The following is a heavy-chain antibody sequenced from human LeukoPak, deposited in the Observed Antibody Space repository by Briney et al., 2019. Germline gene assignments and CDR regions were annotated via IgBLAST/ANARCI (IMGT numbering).Heavy chain of an antibody. Sequence: ASVKVSCKASGYTFTNYDVNWVRQAPGKGLEWMGGFDPEDGETIDAQKFQGRVTMTEDTSTDTAYMELSSLRSEDTAVYYCATVLDYGGNLDYFHFDYWGQGTLVTVSS. CDR1: GYTFTNYD. D-gene: IGHD4-23*01. CDR3: ATVLDYGGNLDYFHFDY. CDR2: FDPEDGET. V-gene: IGHV1-24*01. J-gene: IGHJ4*02.